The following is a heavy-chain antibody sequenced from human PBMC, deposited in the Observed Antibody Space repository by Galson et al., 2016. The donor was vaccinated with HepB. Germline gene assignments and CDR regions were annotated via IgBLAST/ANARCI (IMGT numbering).Heavy chain of an antibody. CDR1: GFTFSSYA. CDR2: ISYDGSNK. D-gene: IGHD2-15*01. Sequence: SLRLSCAAPGFTFSSYALHWVRQAPGKGLEWVAVISYDGSNKYYADSVKGRFTISRDNSKNTLYLQMNSLRAEDTAVYYCARDRGPHGYVFDIWGQGTMVTVSS. CDR3: ARDRGPHGYVFDI. J-gene: IGHJ3*02. V-gene: IGHV3-30-3*01.